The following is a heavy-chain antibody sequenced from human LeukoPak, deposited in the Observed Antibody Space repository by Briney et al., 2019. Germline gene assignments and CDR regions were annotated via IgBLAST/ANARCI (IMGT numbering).Heavy chain of an antibody. D-gene: IGHD2-2*01. CDR3: AKAHCSSTSCSRADN. J-gene: IGHJ4*02. V-gene: IGHV3-7*05. CDR2: IKRDGSEK. Sequence: GGSLRLSCAASGFTLTYYWMSWVRQSPGKGLEWVANIKRDGSEKYYVDSVKGRFTISRVHSKNTLYLQMNSLRADDTAVYYCAKAHCSSTSCSRADNWGQGTLVTVSS. CDR1: GFTLTYYW.